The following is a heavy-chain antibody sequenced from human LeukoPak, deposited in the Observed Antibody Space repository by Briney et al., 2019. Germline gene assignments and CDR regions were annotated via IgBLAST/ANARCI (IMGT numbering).Heavy chain of an antibody. D-gene: IGHD3-22*01. CDR2: IKPNSGGT. Sequence: GVSVKVSCKASGYTFTGYYMHWVRQAPGQGLEWMGWIKPNSGGTNYAQKFQGRVTMTRDTSISTAYMELSRLRSDDTAVYYCARVAVPYYYDSSGYLTYLDYWGQGTLVTVSS. CDR3: ARVAVPYYYDSSGYLTYLDY. CDR1: GYTFTGYY. J-gene: IGHJ4*02. V-gene: IGHV1-2*02.